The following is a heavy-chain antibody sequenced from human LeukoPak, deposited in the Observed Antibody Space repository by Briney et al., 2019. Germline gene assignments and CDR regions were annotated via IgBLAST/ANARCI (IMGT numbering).Heavy chain of an antibody. CDR2: INHSGST. D-gene: IGHD6-19*01. CDR3: ARGGGWSKIDY. Sequence: SETLSLTCTVSGGSISSGDYYWSWIRQPPGKGLEWIGEINHSGSTNYNPSLKSRVTISVDTSKNQFSLKLSSVTAADTAVYYCARGGGWSKIDYWGQGTLVTVSS. J-gene: IGHJ4*02. V-gene: IGHV4-30-4*01. CDR1: GGSISSGDYY.